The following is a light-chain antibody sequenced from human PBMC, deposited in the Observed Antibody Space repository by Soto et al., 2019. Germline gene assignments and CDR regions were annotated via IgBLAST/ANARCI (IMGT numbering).Light chain of an antibody. CDR2: EVS. Sequence: ALTQPASVSVSPGQSITISCTGTSSDVGGYNYVSWYQQHPGKAPNLMIYEVSNRPSGVSDRFSGSKSGNTASLTISGLQAEDEADYYCGSYTSSRIYVFGAGTKVTVL. J-gene: IGLJ1*01. CDR3: GSYTSSRIYV. CDR1: SSDVGGYNY. V-gene: IGLV2-14*01.